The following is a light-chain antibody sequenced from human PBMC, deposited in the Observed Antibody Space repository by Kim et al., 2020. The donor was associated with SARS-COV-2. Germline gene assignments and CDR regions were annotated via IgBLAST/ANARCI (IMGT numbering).Light chain of an antibody. Sequence: VSPRESATLSCRASQSVTNNYLAWYQHKPGQTPRLLIYGASSRATGIPDRFSGSGSGTDFTLTISRLEPEDFAVYYCHQYGSASSFGQGTKLEIK. CDR2: GAS. J-gene: IGKJ2*01. CDR3: HQYGSASS. CDR1: QSVTNNY. V-gene: IGKV3-20*01.